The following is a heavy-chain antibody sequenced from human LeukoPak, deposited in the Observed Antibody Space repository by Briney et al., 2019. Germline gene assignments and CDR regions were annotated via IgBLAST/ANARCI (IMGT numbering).Heavy chain of an antibody. V-gene: IGHV3-23*01. CDR2: ISGSGVST. Sequence: GGSLRLSCAASGFTFSSYAMSWVRQAPGKGLEWVSAISGSGVSTYYADSVKGRFTISRDNSKNTLYLQMNSLRAEDTAVYYCAKDCSSTSCPTSDYWGQGTLVSVSS. CDR1: GFTFSSYA. CDR3: AKDCSSTSCPTSDY. D-gene: IGHD2-2*01. J-gene: IGHJ4*02.